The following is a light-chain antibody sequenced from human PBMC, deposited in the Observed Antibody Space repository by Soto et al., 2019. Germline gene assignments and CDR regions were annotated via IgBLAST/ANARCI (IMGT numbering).Light chain of an antibody. CDR1: QSVLYSSNNKNY. J-gene: IGKJ4*01. V-gene: IGKV4-1*01. Sequence: DIVMTQSPDSLAVSLGERATINCKSSQSVLYSSNNKNYLAWYQQKPGQPPKLLIYWASTRESGVPDRFSGSGSGTDFTLPISSLQAEDVAVYYCQQYYSTRTFGGGTKVEIK. CDR2: WAS. CDR3: QQYYSTRT.